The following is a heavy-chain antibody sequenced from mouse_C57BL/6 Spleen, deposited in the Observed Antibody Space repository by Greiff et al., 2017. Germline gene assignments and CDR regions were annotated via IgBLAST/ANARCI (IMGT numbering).Heavy chain of an antibody. CDR3: ARQGEYDDEFAY. Sequence: EVMLVESGGDLVKPGGSLKLSCAASGFTFSSYGMSWVRPTPDKRLEWVATISSGGSYTYYPDSVKGRFTISRDNAKNTLYLQMSILKSEDTAMYYCARQGEYDDEFAYWGQGTLVTVSA. CDR1: GFTFSSYG. D-gene: IGHD2-14*01. V-gene: IGHV5-6*01. J-gene: IGHJ3*01. CDR2: ISSGGSYT.